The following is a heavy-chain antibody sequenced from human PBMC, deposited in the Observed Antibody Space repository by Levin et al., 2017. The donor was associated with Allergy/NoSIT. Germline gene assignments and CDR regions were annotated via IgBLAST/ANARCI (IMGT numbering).Heavy chain of an antibody. CDR3: TRVSRNLYCNRGSCSSPAFDI. Sequence: GESLKISCTGSEFSFGDYALTWFRQAPGQGLEWVGLIRSAPYGGTSEYAASVKGRFTLSRDDSRSTAYLQMNSLRTEDTAVYFCTRVSRNLYCNRGSCSSPAFDIWGQGTMVTVSS. V-gene: IGHV3-49*03. CDR2: IRSAPYGGTS. J-gene: IGHJ3*02. D-gene: IGHD2-15*01. CDR1: EFSFGDYA.